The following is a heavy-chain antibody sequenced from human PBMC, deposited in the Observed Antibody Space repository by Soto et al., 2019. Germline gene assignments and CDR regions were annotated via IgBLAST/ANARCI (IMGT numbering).Heavy chain of an antibody. CDR3: ARDSGSYLNWYFDL. V-gene: IGHV1-2*04. CDR1: GYTFTGYY. D-gene: IGHD1-26*01. J-gene: IGHJ2*01. CDR2: INPNSGGT. Sequence: QVQLVQSGAEVKKPGASVKVSCKASGYTFTGYYMHWVRQAPGQGLEWIGWINPNSGGTNYAQKFQGWVTMTRDTSISTAYMELSRLRFDDTAVYYCARDSGSYLNWYFDLWGRGTLVTVSS.